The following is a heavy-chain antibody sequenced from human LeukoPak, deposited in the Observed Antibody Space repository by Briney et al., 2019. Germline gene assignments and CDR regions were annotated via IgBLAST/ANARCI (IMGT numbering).Heavy chain of an antibody. D-gene: IGHD3-9*01. Sequence: SETLSLTCTVSGGSISSSSYYWGWIRQPPGKGLEWIGSIYSSGSTYYNPSLKSRVTISVDTSKNQFSLKLSSVTAADTAVYYCARSRGLRYFDWLPLNGDLMAYDAFDIWGQGTMVTVSS. CDR2: IYSSGST. V-gene: IGHV4-39*01. CDR3: ARSRGLRYFDWLPLNGDLMAYDAFDI. J-gene: IGHJ3*02. CDR1: GGSISSSSYY.